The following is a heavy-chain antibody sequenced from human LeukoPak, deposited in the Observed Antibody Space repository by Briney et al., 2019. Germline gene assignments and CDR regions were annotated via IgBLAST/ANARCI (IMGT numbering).Heavy chain of an antibody. D-gene: IGHD3-16*01. CDR3: AGFTRYYYYYMDV. V-gene: IGHV4-59*12. CDR1: GGSISSYY. J-gene: IGHJ6*03. Sequence: SETLSLTCTVSGGSISSYYWSWIRQPPGKGLEWIGYIYYSGSTNYNPSLKSRVTISVDTSKNQFSLKLSSVTAADTAVYYCAGFTRYYYYYMDVWGKGTTVTVSS. CDR2: IYYSGST.